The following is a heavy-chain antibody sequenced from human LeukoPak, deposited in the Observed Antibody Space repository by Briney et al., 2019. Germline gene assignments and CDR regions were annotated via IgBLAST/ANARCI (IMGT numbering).Heavy chain of an antibody. CDR1: GYTFTSYA. J-gene: IGHJ4*02. CDR3: ASTATYYYDSSGYYSYYFDY. D-gene: IGHD3-22*01. V-gene: IGHV7-4-1*02. Sequence: ASVKVSCKASGYTFTSYAMNWVRQAPGQGLEWMGWININTGNPTYAQGFTGRFVFSLDTSVSTAYLQISSLKAEDTAVYYCASTATYYYDSSGYYSYYFDYWGQGTLVTVSS. CDR2: ININTGNP.